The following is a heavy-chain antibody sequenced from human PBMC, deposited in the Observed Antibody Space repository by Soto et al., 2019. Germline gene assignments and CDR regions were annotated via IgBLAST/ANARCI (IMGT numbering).Heavy chain of an antibody. J-gene: IGHJ4*02. CDR1: GFTFSSYS. CDR2: ISSSSSTI. CDR3: ARGAYYYDSSGLSY. D-gene: IGHD3-22*01. V-gene: IGHV3-48*01. Sequence: EVQLVESGGGLVQPGGSLRLSCAASGFTFSSYSTNWVRQAPGKGLEWVSYISSSSSTIYYADSVKGRFTISRANAKNSLDLQMNSLRAEDTAVYYCARGAYYYDSSGLSYWGQGTLVTVSS.